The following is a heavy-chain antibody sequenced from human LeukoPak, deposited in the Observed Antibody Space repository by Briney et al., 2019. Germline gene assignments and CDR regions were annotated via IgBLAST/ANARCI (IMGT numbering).Heavy chain of an antibody. D-gene: IGHD2-21*02. Sequence: GGSLRLSCAASGFTFSSYSMNWVRQAPGNGLEWVSSISSSSSYIYNADSVKGRFTISRDNAKNSLYLQMNSLRAEDTAVYYCARGLRSWVTATIPGVWGKGTTVTVSS. CDR3: ARGLRSWVTATIPGV. CDR2: ISSSSSYI. V-gene: IGHV3-21*01. CDR1: GFTFSSYS. J-gene: IGHJ6*04.